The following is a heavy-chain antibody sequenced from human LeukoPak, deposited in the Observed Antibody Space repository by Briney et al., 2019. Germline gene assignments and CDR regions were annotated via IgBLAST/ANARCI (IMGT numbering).Heavy chain of an antibody. D-gene: IGHD3-22*01. J-gene: IGHJ4*02. V-gene: IGHV3-53*01. CDR3: ARLQDYYYDSSGYYKL. CDR2: IYSGGST. CDR1: GFTVISNY. Sequence: PGGSLRLSCAASGFTVISNYMSWVRQAPGKGLEWVSVIYSGGSTYYADSVKGRFTISRDNSKNTLYLQMNSLRAEDTAVYYCARLQDYYYDSSGYYKLWGQRSLVTVSS.